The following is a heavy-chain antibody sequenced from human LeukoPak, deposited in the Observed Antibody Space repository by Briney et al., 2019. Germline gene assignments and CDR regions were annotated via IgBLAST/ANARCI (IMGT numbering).Heavy chain of an antibody. V-gene: IGHV3-53*04. CDR2: IYSGGST. Sequence: GGSLRPSCAASGFTVSSNYMSWVRQAPGKGLEWVSVIYSGGSTYYADSVKGRFTISRHNSKNTLYLQMNSLRAEDTAVYYCARDLGNYDFWSGYSMPSWGQGTLVTVSS. CDR3: ARDLGNYDFWSGYSMPS. D-gene: IGHD3-3*01. J-gene: IGHJ5*02. CDR1: GFTVSSNY.